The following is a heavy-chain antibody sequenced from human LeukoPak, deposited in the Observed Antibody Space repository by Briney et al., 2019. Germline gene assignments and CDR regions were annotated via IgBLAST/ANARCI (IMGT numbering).Heavy chain of an antibody. J-gene: IGHJ4*02. D-gene: IGHD4-17*01. CDR2: IKEDGSEK. V-gene: IGHV3-7*01. Sequence: PGGSLRLSCAASGFTFSSYWMSWVRQAPGKGLEWVANIKEDGSEKYYVDSVKGRFSISRDNAKNSLYLQMNSLRAEDTAVYYCAKVNYGDLDYWGQGTLVTVSS. CDR1: GFTFSSYW. CDR3: AKVNYGDLDY.